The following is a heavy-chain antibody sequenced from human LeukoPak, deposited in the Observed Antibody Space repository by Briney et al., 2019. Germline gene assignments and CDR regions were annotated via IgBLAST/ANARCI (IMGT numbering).Heavy chain of an antibody. CDR3: ATERAGKYYFDY. Sequence: GASVKVSCKASGYTFTSYYMHWVRQAPGQGLEWMGIINPSGGSTSYAQKFQGRVTMTRDTSTSTVYMELSSLRSEDTAVYYCATERAGKYYFDYWGQGTLVTVSS. CDR2: INPSGGST. V-gene: IGHV1-46*01. D-gene: IGHD6-13*01. CDR1: GYTFTSYY. J-gene: IGHJ4*02.